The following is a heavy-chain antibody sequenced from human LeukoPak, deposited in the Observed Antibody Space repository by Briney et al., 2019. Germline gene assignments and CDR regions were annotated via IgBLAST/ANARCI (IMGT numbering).Heavy chain of an antibody. CDR1: GFTFGKSW. CDR2: INADGSTA. J-gene: IGHJ3*01. D-gene: IGHD1-14*01. V-gene: IGHV3-74*01. CDR3: VVVVEPPDSDGFDV. Sequence: GGSLRLSCAASGFTFGKSWVHGVRQAPGKGRVWVSLINADGSTATYAASVKGRFPISRANARTPLSLPMNRLTIEATAVYYCVVVVEPPDSDGFDVWGQGTMITVSS.